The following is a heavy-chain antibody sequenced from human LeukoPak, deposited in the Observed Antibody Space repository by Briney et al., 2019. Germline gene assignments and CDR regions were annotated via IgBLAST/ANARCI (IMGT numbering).Heavy chain of an antibody. Sequence: KTSETLSLTCAVFGGSFSGYYWTWIRQPPGKGLEWIGEINHSGSTNYSPSLKSRVTISVDTSKNQFSLKLSSVTAADTAVYYCARDQYSYGYGYYYGMDVWGQGTTVTVSS. CDR2: INHSGST. D-gene: IGHD5-18*01. CDR3: ARDQYSYGYGYYYGMDV. V-gene: IGHV4-34*01. J-gene: IGHJ6*02. CDR1: GGSFSGYY.